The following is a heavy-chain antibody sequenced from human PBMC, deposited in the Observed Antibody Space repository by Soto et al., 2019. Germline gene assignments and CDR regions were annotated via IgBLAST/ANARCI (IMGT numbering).Heavy chain of an antibody. CDR1: GYTFTGYY. J-gene: IGHJ4*02. Sequence: ASLKVSCKASGYTFTGYYMHWVLQAPGQGLEWMGWINPNSGGTNYAQKFQGWVTMTRDTSISTAYMELSRLRSDDTAVYYCARDSAGSGYDYGHYGYFDYWGQGTLVIVSS. CDR2: INPNSGGT. V-gene: IGHV1-2*04. D-gene: IGHD5-12*01. CDR3: ARDSAGSGYDYGHYGYFDY.